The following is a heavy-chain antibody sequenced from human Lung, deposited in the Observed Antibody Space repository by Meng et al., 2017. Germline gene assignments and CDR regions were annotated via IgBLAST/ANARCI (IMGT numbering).Heavy chain of an antibody. J-gene: IGHJ4*02. CDR1: GFYFNNAW. CDR2: IKSNTDGGTA. D-gene: IGHD1-26*01. Sequence: EVTLVESVGDLVKRGGSLRLSFAASGFYFNNAWMSWVRQAPGKGLEWVGRIKSNTDGGTAEYAAPVTGRFTISRDDSKSTLYLQMSGLRIDDTGVYYCTWDDKAVSDYWGQGTLVTVSS. CDR3: TWDDKAVSDY. V-gene: IGHV3-15*01.